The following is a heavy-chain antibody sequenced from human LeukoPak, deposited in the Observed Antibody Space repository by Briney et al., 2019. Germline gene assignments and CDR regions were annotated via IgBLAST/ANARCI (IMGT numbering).Heavy chain of an antibody. D-gene: IGHD2-8*01. CDR3: ARVGSNGPFDY. Sequence: GGSLRLSCAASGFTFSSYAMSWVRQAPGKGLEWVSAISGSGGSTYYADSVKGRFTISRDNSKNTLFLQMNSLTADDTAVYYCARVGSNGPFDYWGQGTLVTVSS. V-gene: IGHV3-23*01. CDR1: GFTFSSYA. CDR2: ISGSGGST. J-gene: IGHJ4*02.